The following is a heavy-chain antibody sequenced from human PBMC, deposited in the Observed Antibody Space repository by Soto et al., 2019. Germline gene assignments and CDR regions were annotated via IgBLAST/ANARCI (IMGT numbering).Heavy chain of an antibody. Sequence: SVKVSCKASGGTFSSYAISWVRQAPGQGLEWMGGIIPIFGTANYAQKFQGRVTITADESTSTAYMELSSLRSEDTAVYYCARDGRDGYNPNWFDPWGQGTLVTVSS. CDR3: ARDGRDGYNPNWFDP. V-gene: IGHV1-69*13. CDR1: GGTFSSYA. D-gene: IGHD5-12*01. CDR2: IIPIFGTA. J-gene: IGHJ5*02.